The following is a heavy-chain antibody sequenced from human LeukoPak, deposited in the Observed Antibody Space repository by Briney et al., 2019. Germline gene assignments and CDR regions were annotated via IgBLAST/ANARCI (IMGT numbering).Heavy chain of an antibody. V-gene: IGHV1-2*02. Sequence: ASVKVSCKASGYTFTGYYMHWVRQAPGQGLEWMGWINPNSGGTNYAQKFQGRVTMTRDTSISTAYMELSRLRSDDTAVYYCARDFRYDSSGDYPSGYFDYWGQGTLVTVSS. CDR1: GYTFTGYY. J-gene: IGHJ4*02. CDR3: ARDFRYDSSGDYPSGYFDY. CDR2: INPNSGGT. D-gene: IGHD3-22*01.